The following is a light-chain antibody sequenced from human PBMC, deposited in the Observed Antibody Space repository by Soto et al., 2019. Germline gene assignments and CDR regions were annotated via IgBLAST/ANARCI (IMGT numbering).Light chain of an antibody. J-gene: IGLJ1*01. CDR1: SSNIGGNS. CDR3: GSWDGSLSADV. V-gene: IGLV1-51*01. Sequence: QSVLTQPPSVSAAPGQKVTISCSGSSSNIGGNSVSWYQQLPGTAPKLLIYDDNKRPSGIPVRFSGSKSGTSATLGITGFQTGDEADYYCGSWDGSLSADVFGTGTKVTVL. CDR2: DDN.